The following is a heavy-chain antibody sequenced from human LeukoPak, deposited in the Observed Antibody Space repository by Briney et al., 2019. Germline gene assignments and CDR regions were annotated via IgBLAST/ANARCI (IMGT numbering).Heavy chain of an antibody. J-gene: IGHJ3*02. V-gene: IGHV3-23*01. Sequence: GGSLRLSCAASGFTFSSYSMNWVRQAPGKGLEWVSGISASGGSTYYADSVKGRFTISRDNSKNTLYVQMNSLRAEDTAVYYCAKSIGTLNAFDIWGQGTMVTVSS. CDR1: GFTFSSYS. CDR2: ISASGGST. D-gene: IGHD3-22*01. CDR3: AKSIGTLNAFDI.